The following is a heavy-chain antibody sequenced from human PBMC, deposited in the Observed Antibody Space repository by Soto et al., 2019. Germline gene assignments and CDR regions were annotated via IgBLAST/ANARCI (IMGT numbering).Heavy chain of an antibody. CDR2: VYFNGNT. CDR1: AASFSKYY. CDR3: ASVTFGGVVLAH. J-gene: IGHJ4*02. Sequence: SETLSLTCTVSAASFSKYYWTWIRQPPGKGLEWIGYVYFNGNTNYNPSLKRRVSISIDTSKNQISLTLNSVTAADTAVYYCASVTFGGVVLAHWGQGTLVTVSS. D-gene: IGHD3-16*01. V-gene: IGHV4-59*01.